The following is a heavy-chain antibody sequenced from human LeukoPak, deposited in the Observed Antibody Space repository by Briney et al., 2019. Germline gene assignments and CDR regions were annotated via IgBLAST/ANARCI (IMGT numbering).Heavy chain of an antibody. CDR1: GFTFSSYT. J-gene: IGHJ4*02. CDR3: CRSSSWYSFHY. CDR2: ISSSSSYI. Sequence: GGSLRLSCAASGFTFSSYTMNWVRQAPGKGLEWVSSISSSSSYIYYADSVKDRFTISRDNAKNSLYLQMNSLRAEDTAVYYCCRSSSWYSFHYWGQGTLVTVSS. D-gene: IGHD6-13*01. V-gene: IGHV3-21*01.